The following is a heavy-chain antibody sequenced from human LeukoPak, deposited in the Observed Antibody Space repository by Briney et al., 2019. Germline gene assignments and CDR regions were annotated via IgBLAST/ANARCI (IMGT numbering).Heavy chain of an antibody. Sequence: PGGSLRLSCAASGFTFSSFAMSWVRQAPGKGLEWVSVISDDGSSKYYADSVKGRFTISRDNSKNTLYLQMNSLRAEDTAVYYCARVGHIVRHHNDAFDIWGQGTMVTVSS. CDR2: ISDDGSSK. D-gene: IGHD2-21*01. J-gene: IGHJ3*02. V-gene: IGHV3-30*04. CDR1: GFTFSSFA. CDR3: ARVGHIVRHHNDAFDI.